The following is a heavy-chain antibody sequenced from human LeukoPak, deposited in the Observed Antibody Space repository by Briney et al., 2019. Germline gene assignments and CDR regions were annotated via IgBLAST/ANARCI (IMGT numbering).Heavy chain of an antibody. J-gene: IGHJ4*02. V-gene: IGHV3-23*01. Sequence: GGSLRLSCAAPGFTFSSYGMSWVRQAPGKGLEWVSAISGSGGSTYYADSVKGRFTISRDNSKNTLYLQMNSLRAEDTAVYYCAKDLRDYYGSGSSEYYFDYWGQGTLVTVSS. D-gene: IGHD3-10*01. CDR1: GFTFSSYG. CDR2: ISGSGGST. CDR3: AKDLRDYYGSGSSEYYFDY.